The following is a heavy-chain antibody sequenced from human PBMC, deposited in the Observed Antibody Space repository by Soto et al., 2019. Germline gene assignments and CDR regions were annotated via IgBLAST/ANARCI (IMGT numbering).Heavy chain of an antibody. Sequence: SLRLSCAASGFTFSSYAMHWVRQAPGKGLEWVEVISYDGSNKYYADSVKGRFTISRDNSKNTLYLQMNSLRAEDTAVYYCARDSGDDFWSGYHYYYGMDVWGKGTTVTVSS. CDR2: ISYDGSNK. V-gene: IGHV3-30-3*01. CDR3: ARDSGDDFWSGYHYYYGMDV. D-gene: IGHD3-3*01. J-gene: IGHJ6*04. CDR1: GFTFSSYA.